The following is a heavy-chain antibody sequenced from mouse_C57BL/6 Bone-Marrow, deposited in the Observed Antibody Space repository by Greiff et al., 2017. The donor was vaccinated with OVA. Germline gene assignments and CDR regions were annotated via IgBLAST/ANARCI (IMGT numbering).Heavy chain of an antibody. CDR3: ATRWFAD. CDR2: IDPSDSYT. J-gene: IGHJ3*01. CDR1: GYTFTSYW. V-gene: IGHV1-69*01. Sequence: VQLQQPGAELVMPGASVKLSCKASGYTFTSYWMHWVKQRPGQGLEWIGEIDPSDSYTNYNQKFKGKSTLTVDKASSTAYMQLSSLTSEDSAVYDCATRWFADWGQGTLVTVSA.